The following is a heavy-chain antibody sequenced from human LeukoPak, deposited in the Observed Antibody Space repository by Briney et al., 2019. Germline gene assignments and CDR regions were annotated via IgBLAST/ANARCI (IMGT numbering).Heavy chain of an antibody. CDR1: GGSISSYY. CDR3: ARAGLGSPLARGFDP. J-gene: IGHJ5*02. Sequence: LSETLSLTCTVSGGSISSYYWSWIRQPPGKGLEWIGYIYYSGSTNYNPSLKSRVTISVDTSKNQFSLKLSSVTAADTAVYYCARAGLGSPLARGFDPWGQGTLVTVSS. CDR2: IYYSGST. V-gene: IGHV4-59*01.